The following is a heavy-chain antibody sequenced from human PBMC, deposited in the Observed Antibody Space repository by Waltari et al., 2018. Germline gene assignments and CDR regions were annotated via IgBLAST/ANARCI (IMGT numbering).Heavy chain of an antibody. V-gene: IGHV1-2*04. J-gene: IGHJ4*02. CDR2: INPKSGGT. CDR1: RYTFTDYH. D-gene: IGHD2-8*02. Sequence: QVQLVQSGAEATKPGASVKVSCKPSRYTFTDYHIHWVRQAPGQGLEWMGWINPKSGGTYYAQTFQGWVTMTRDTSTSTVYMELSSLKSDDTAMYYCALRSCTGECYAPYVYWGQGSLVTVSS. CDR3: ALRSCTGECYAPYVY.